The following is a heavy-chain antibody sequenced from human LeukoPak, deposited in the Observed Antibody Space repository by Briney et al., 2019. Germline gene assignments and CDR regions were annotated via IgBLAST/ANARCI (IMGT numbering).Heavy chain of an antibody. D-gene: IGHD2-2*01. J-gene: IGHJ4*02. CDR2: INPDGNER. CDR1: GFSFSSYY. V-gene: IGHV3-7*01. CDR3: AKGPLRGTAAAIDY. Sequence: GGSLRLSCAASGFSFSSYYMSWVRQAPGKGLEWVALINPDGNERYYVDSVKGRFTISRDISTDTLWLQMDSLRTEDTAVYYCAKGPLRGTAAAIDYWGQGTLVTVSS.